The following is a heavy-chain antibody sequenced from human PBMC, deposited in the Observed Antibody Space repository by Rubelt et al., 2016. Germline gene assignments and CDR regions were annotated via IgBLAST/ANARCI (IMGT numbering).Heavy chain of an antibody. CDR2: ISSSSSAI. V-gene: IGHV3-48*04. J-gene: IGHJ6*02. CDR1: RFTFSSYW. CDR3: ARDPRMVRGVYGMDV. Sequence: EVQLVESGGGLVQPGGSLRLSCAASRFTFSSYWMSWVRQAPGKGLEGVSYISSSSSAIYYADSVKGRFTISSDNAKNSLDLQMNSLRVEDTAVYYCARDPRMVRGVYGMDVWGQGTTVTVSS. D-gene: IGHD3-10*01.